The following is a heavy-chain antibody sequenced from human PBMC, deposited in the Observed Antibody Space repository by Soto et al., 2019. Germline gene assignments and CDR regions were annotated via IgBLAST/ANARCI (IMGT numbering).Heavy chain of an antibody. CDR1: GFTFSSYS. Sequence: GGSLRLSCAASGFTFSSYSMHWVRQTPGKGLERVAVISYDGSDKYYADSVKGRFTISRDNSKNTVYLQMNSLRSEDTAMYYCAGGSSDDSGPLVYWGQGTQVTVSS. CDR2: ISYDGSDK. CDR3: AGGSSDDSGPLVY. V-gene: IGHV3-30*04. J-gene: IGHJ4*02. D-gene: IGHD3-10*01.